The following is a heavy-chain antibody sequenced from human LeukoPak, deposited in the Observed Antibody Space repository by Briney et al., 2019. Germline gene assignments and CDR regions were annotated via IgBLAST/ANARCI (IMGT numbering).Heavy chain of an antibody. CDR3: ARDAAVVGAIGFDY. V-gene: IGHV3-30*03. D-gene: IGHD1-26*01. CDR2: ISYDGSNK. CDR1: GFTFSSYG. Sequence: GRSLRLSCAASGFTFSSYGMHWVRQAPGKGLEWVAVISYDGSNKYYADSVKGRFTISRDNAKNSLYLQMNSLRAEDTAVYYCARDAAVVGAIGFDYWGQGTLVTVSS. J-gene: IGHJ4*02.